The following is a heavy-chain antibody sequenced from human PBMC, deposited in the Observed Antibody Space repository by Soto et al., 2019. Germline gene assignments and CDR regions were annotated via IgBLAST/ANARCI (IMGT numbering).Heavy chain of an antibody. CDR2: IYYSGST. CDR1: GGSISSGGYY. CDR3: ARMSPTRAAAGRHFDY. D-gene: IGHD6-13*01. V-gene: IGHV4-31*03. Sequence: PSETLSLTCTVSGGSISSGGYYWSWIRQHPGKGLEWIGYIYYSGSTYYNPSLKSRVTISVDTSKNQFSLKLSSVTAADTAVYYCARMSPTRAAAGRHFDYWGQGTLVTVSS. J-gene: IGHJ4*02.